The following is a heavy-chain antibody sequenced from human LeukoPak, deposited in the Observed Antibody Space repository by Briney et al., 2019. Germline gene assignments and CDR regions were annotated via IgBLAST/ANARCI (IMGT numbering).Heavy chain of an antibody. Sequence: ASVKVSCKASGYTFTGYYMHWVRQAPGQGLEWMGWINAGNGNTKYSQKFQGRVTITRDTSASTAYMELSSLRSEDTAVYYCARDVGSGWPYYFDYWGQGTLVAVSS. V-gene: IGHV1-3*01. CDR1: GYTFTGYY. CDR3: ARDVGSGWPYYFDY. J-gene: IGHJ4*02. D-gene: IGHD6-19*01. CDR2: INAGNGNT.